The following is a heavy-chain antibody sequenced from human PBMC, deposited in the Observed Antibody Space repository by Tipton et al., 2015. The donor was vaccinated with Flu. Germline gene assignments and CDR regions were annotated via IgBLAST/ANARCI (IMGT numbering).Heavy chain of an antibody. V-gene: IGHV4-34*01. CDR3: ARGYYGSGA. CDR2: INHSGST. D-gene: IGHD3-10*01. J-gene: IGHJ4*02. Sequence: SLTCAVYGGSFSGYYWSWIRQPPGKGLEWIGEINHSGSTNYNPSLKSRVTISVDTSKNQFSLKLSSVTAADTAVYYCARGYYGSGAWGQGTLVTVSS. CDR1: GGSFSGYY.